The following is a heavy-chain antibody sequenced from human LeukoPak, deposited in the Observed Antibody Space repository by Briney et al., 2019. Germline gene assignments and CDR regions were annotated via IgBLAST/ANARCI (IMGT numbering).Heavy chain of an antibody. CDR3: AKEGGMVRGPIEGY. Sequence: GGSLRLSCAASGFTFSSYAMSWVRQAPGKGLEWVSYISRSSSTIHYADSVKGRFTISRDNAKSSLFLQMNSLRAEDTAVYYCAKEGGMVRGPIEGYWGQGTLVTVSS. CDR1: GFTFSSYA. D-gene: IGHD3-10*01. CDR2: ISRSSSTI. V-gene: IGHV3-48*04. J-gene: IGHJ4*02.